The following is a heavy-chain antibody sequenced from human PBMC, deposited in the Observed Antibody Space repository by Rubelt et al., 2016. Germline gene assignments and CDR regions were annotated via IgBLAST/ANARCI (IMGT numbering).Heavy chain of an antibody. CDR2: INHSGST. J-gene: IGHJ5*02. D-gene: IGHD2-15*01. Sequence: QVQLQQWGAGLLEPSETLSLTCAVYGGSFSGYYWSWIRQPPGKGLEWIGEINHSGSTTYNPSLKGRVTISVDTSKNQFSLKLSSVTAADTAVYYCARENLGGYCSGGSCSWFDPWGQGTLVTVSS. V-gene: IGHV4-34*01. CDR3: ARENLGGYCSGGSCSWFDP. CDR1: GGSFSGYY.